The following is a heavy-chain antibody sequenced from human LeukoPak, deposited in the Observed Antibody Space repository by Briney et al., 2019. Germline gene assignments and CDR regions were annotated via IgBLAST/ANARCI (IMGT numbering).Heavy chain of an antibody. J-gene: IGHJ4*02. V-gene: IGHV3-23*01. CDR1: GFTFSSYA. CDR2: ISGSGGST. Sequence: GGSLRLSCAASGFTFSSYAMSWVRQAPGKGLEWVSAISGSGGSTYYADSVKGRFTISRDNSKNTLYLQMNSLRAEDTAVYYCAKVGRDYYDSSGYYCNYWGQGALVTVSS. D-gene: IGHD3-22*01. CDR3: AKVGRDYYDSSGYYCNY.